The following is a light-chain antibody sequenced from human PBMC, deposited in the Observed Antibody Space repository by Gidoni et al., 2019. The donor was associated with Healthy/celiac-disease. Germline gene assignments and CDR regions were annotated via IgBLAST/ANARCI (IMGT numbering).Light chain of an antibody. V-gene: IGKV1-39*01. CDR3: QQTYSTPRLT. Sequence: DIQMTQSPSSLSASVGDRVTITCRASQSISSYLNWYQQKPGKAPKLLIYAASSLQSGVPSRFSDSGSGTDFTLTISSLQPEDFATYYCQQTYSTPRLTFGGXTKVEIK. CDR1: QSISSY. CDR2: AAS. J-gene: IGKJ4*01.